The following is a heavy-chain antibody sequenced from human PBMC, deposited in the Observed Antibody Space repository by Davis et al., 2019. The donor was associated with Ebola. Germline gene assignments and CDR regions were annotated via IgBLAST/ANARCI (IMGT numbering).Heavy chain of an antibody. D-gene: IGHD6-6*01. CDR1: GFTFSSYS. Sequence: PGGSLRLSCAASGFTFSSYSMNWVRQAPGKGLEWVSSISSSSSYIYYADSVKGRFTISRDNAKNSLYLQMNSLRDEDTAVYYCARDPSNPIAAPEYFQHWGQGTLVTVSS. V-gene: IGHV3-21*01. CDR3: ARDPSNPIAAPEYFQH. CDR2: ISSSSSYI. J-gene: IGHJ1*01.